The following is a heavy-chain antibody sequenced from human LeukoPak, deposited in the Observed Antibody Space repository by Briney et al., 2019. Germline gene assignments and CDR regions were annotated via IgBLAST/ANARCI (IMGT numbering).Heavy chain of an antibody. CDR3: ARLVYGDYFDY. J-gene: IGHJ4*02. V-gene: IGHV4-39*01. Sequence: SETLSLTCTVSGGSISSSSYYWGWIRQPPGKGLEWIGSIYYSGSTYYNPSLRSRVTISVDTSKNQFSLKLSSVTAADTAVYYCARLVYGDYFDYWGQGTLVTVSS. CDR1: GGSISSSSYY. D-gene: IGHD4-17*01. CDR2: IYYSGST.